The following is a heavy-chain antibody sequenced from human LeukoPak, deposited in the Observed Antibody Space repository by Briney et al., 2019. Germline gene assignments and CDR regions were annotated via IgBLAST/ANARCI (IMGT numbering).Heavy chain of an antibody. CDR2: IYPGDSDT. D-gene: IGHD3-22*01. V-gene: IGHV5-51*01. Sequence: GESLKISCKGSGYSFTSYWIGWVRQMPGKGLEWKGIIYPGDSDTRYSPSFQGQVTISADKSISTAYLQWSSLKASDTAMYYCARLDYYDSSGYDNWFDPWGQGTLVTVSS. J-gene: IGHJ5*02. CDR1: GYSFTSYW. CDR3: ARLDYYDSSGYDNWFDP.